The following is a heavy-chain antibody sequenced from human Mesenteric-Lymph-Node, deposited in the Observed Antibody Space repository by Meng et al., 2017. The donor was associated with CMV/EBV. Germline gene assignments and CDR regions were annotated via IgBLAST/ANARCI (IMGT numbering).Heavy chain of an antibody. D-gene: IGHD6-13*01. CDR2: IYYTGST. CDR3: ARDPGAAAGTGSGEFDY. J-gene: IGHJ4*02. V-gene: IGHV4-39*07. Sequence: SETLSLTCTVSGGSTSSSYYYWGWIRQPPGKGLEWIGSIYYTGSTYYSTALKSRVTISVDTSKNQFSLKLRSVTAADMAVYYCARDPGAAAGTGSGEFDYWGQGTLVTVSS. CDR1: GGSTSSSYYY.